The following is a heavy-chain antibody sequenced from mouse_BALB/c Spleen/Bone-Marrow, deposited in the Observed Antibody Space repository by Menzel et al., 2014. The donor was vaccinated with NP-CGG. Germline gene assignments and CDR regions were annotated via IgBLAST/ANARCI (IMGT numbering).Heavy chain of an antibody. V-gene: IGHV10-1*02. CDR1: GFTFXTYA. CDR2: IRSKSNNYAT. D-gene: IGHD4-1*01. Sequence: EVQVVESGGGMVQPKGSLKLSCAASGFTFXTYAMNWVRQTPGKGLEWVARIRSKSNNYATYYVDSVKDRFTISRDDSQSMLFLQMNNLKTEDTAMYYCVLGRDRFAYWGQGTLVTVSA. J-gene: IGHJ3*01. CDR3: VLGRDRFAY.